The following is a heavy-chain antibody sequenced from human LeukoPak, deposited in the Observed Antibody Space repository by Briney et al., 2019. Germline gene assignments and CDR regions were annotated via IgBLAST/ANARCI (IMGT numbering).Heavy chain of an antibody. J-gene: IGHJ4*02. D-gene: IGHD3-10*01. CDR3: ARGGSGSYYPFAY. Sequence: ASVKVSCKASGYTFTGYYMHWVRQAPGQGLEWMGWINPSSGGANYAQKFQGRVTMTRDTSISTAYMELSRLRSDDTAVYYCARGGSGSYYPFAYWGQGTLVTVSS. CDR1: GYTFTGYY. CDR2: INPSSGGA. V-gene: IGHV1-2*02.